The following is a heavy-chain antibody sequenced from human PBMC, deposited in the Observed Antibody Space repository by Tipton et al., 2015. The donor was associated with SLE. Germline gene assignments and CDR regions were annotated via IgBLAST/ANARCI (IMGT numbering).Heavy chain of an antibody. CDR2: ISWDGGST. CDR1: GFTFDDYA. V-gene: IGHV3-43D*03. CDR3: ARGWAL. J-gene: IGHJ4*02. D-gene: IGHD1-26*01. Sequence: SLRLSCAASGFTFDDYAMHWVRQAPGKGLEWVSLISWDGGSTYYADSVKGRFTISRDNAKNSLYLQMNSLRAEDTAVYYCARGWALWGQGTLVTVSS.